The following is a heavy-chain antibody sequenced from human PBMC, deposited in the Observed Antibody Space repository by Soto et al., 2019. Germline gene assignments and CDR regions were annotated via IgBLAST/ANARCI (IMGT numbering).Heavy chain of an antibody. CDR2: ISAYGGNT. Sequence: EASVKVSCKASGYTFTKFHIHWVRQAPGQGLEWMGRISAYGGNTNDAQRFQGRVTMTSDTSTSTAYMEMRSLRSDDTAVYYCARDDGYSGYDHSDYWGQGTLVTVSS. J-gene: IGHJ4*02. D-gene: IGHD5-12*01. CDR3: ARDDGYSGYDHSDY. V-gene: IGHV1-18*01. CDR1: GYTFTKFH.